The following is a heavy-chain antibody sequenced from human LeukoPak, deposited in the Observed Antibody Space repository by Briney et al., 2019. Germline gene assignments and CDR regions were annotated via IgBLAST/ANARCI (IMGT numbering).Heavy chain of an antibody. J-gene: IGHJ6*03. CDR1: GGSISSYY. Sequence: PSETLSLTCTVSGGSISSYYWSWIRQPPGKGLEWIGYIYYSGSTNYNPSLKSRVTMSVDTSKNQFSLKLSSVTAADTAVYYCARAGAAMVTSYVDVWGKGTTVTVSS. CDR2: IYYSGST. D-gene: IGHD5-18*01. V-gene: IGHV4-59*01. CDR3: ARAGAAMVTSYVDV.